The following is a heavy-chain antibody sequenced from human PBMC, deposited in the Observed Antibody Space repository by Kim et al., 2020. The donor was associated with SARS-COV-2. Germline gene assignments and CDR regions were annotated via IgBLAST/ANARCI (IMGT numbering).Heavy chain of an antibody. V-gene: IGHV3-73*01. Sequence: GGSLRLSCAASGFTFGGSNIHWVRQASGKGLEWVGGISTGAKSYAYAYSASVKCRFTISSDNSTNTSYLQLISLRAADTAVYYCTSLTTSYETFCGQG. CDR3: TSLTTSYETF. J-gene: IGHJ4*02. CDR2: ISTGAKSYAY. CDR1: GFTFGGSN. D-gene: IGHD3-22*01.